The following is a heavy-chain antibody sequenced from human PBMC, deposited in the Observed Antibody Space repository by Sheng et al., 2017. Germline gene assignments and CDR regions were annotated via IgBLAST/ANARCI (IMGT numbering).Heavy chain of an antibody. V-gene: IGHV4-38-2*02. J-gene: IGHJ4*02. Sequence: QVHLQESGPGLVKPSETLSLTCAASGYSISRGYYWVWIRQPPGKGLEWIGSIYYSGSVQYNPSLKSRVTISLDTSKNHFSLKLTSVTAADTAVYYCARDRGPRRDGITWGQGTLVTVSS. CDR3: ARDRGPRRDGIT. D-gene: IGHD3-16*01. CDR1: GYSISRGYY. CDR2: IYYSGSV.